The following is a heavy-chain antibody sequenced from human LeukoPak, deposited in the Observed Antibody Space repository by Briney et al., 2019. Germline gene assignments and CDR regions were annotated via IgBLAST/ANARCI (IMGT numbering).Heavy chain of an antibody. CDR1: GDSISRSGYY. Sequence: SETLSLTCTVSGDSISRSGYYWGWIRQPPGKGLEWIGIIYYDGSTSYNPSLKSRVTISVDTSKTHFSLKLSSVTAADTAVYYCARQPTYDSSGHYYPYFDYWGQGTLVTVSS. J-gene: IGHJ4*02. CDR2: IYYDGST. V-gene: IGHV4-39*01. CDR3: ARQPTYDSSGHYYPYFDY. D-gene: IGHD3-22*01.